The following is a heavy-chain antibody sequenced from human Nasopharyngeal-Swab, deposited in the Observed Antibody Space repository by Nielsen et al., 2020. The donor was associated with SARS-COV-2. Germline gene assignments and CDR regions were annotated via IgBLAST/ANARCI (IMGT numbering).Heavy chain of an antibody. Sequence: GESLKISCAASGFTFSTYAMSWVRQVPGKGLEWVSTVNTGDDYTYYADSVKGRFTISRDNSKNTLYLQMSSLRAEDTAIYYCAKDLGVESPLWFDYWGQGTLLTVSS. V-gene: IGHV3-23*01. CDR1: GFTFSTYA. D-gene: IGHD4-23*01. CDR3: AKDLGVESPLWFDY. CDR2: VNTGDDYT. J-gene: IGHJ4*02.